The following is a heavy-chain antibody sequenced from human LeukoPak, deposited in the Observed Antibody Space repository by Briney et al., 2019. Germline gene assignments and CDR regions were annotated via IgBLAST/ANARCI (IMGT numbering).Heavy chain of an antibody. J-gene: IGHJ6*03. Sequence: AASVKVSCKASGYTFIGYYIHWVRQAPGQGLEWMGWINPNSGGTSYAQKFQGRVTMTRDTSISTAYMELSRLRSDDTAVYYCARDGYCSSTSCSPYYYYMDVWGKGTTVTVSS. CDR2: INPNSGGT. D-gene: IGHD2-2*03. CDR3: ARDGYCSSTSCSPYYYYMDV. V-gene: IGHV1-2*02. CDR1: GYTFIGYY.